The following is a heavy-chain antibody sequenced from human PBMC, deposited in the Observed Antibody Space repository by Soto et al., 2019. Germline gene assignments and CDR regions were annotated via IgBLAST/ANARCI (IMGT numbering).Heavy chain of an antibody. Sequence: SETLSLTCTASGGSISSGGYYWSWIRQHPGKGLEWIGYIYYSGSTHYNPSHKSRVTISVDTSKNQFSLKLSSVTAADTAVYYCASQTSNYYDSSGYYFDYWGQGTLVTVSS. CDR1: GGSISSGGYY. J-gene: IGHJ4*02. CDR2: IYYSGST. CDR3: ASQTSNYYDSSGYYFDY. D-gene: IGHD3-22*01. V-gene: IGHV4-31*03.